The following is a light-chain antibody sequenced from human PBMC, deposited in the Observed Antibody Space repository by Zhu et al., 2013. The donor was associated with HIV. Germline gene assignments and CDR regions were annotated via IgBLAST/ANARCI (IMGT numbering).Light chain of an antibody. CDR1: SSDVGSYNL. V-gene: IGLV2-14*02. J-gene: IGLJ2*01. CDR2: EVS. CDR3: SSYTNINTVV. Sequence: QSALTQPASVSGSPGQSITISCTGTSSDVGSYNLVSWYQQHPGKAPKLMIYEVSKRPSGVSNRFSGSKSGNTASLTISGLQAEDEADYYCSSYTNINTVVFGGGTKLTVL.